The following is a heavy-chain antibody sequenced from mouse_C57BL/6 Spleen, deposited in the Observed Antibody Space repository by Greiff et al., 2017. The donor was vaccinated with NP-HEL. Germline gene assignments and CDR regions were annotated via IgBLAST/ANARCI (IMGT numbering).Heavy chain of an antibody. V-gene: IGHV1-64*01. D-gene: IGHD3-2*02. CDR3: AREALRPSLDY. J-gene: IGHJ2*01. CDR2: IHPNSGST. Sequence: QVQLKQPGAELVKPGASVKLSCKASGYTFTSYWMHWVKQRPGQGLEWIGMIHPNSGSTNYNEKFKSKATLTVDKSSSTAYMQLSSLTSEDSAVYYCAREALRPSLDYWGQGTTLTVSS. CDR1: GYTFTSYW.